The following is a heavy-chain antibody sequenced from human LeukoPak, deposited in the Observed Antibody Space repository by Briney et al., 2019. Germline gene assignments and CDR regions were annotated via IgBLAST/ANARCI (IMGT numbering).Heavy chain of an antibody. CDR3: ARDWHYYDSSGYIGY. CDR2: IWYDGSNK. J-gene: IGHJ4*02. Sequence: GGSLRLSCAASGFTFSSYGMHWVRQAPGKGLEWVAVIWYDGSNKYYADSVKGRFTISRDNSKNTLYLQMNSLRAEDTAVYYCARDWHYYDSSGYIGYWGQGTLVTVSS. V-gene: IGHV3-33*01. D-gene: IGHD3-22*01. CDR1: GFTFSSYG.